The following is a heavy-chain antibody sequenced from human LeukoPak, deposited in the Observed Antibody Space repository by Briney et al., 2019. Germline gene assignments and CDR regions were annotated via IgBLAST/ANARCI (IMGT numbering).Heavy chain of an antibody. D-gene: IGHD3-10*01. J-gene: IGHJ4*02. V-gene: IGHV1-18*01. CDR2: ISAYNGNT. CDR3: ARGEYYYGSGSYYNPDY. CDR1: GYTFTSYG. Sequence: ASVKVSCKASGYTFTSYGISWVRQAPGQGLEWMGWISAYNGNTNYAQKLQGRVTMTTDTSTSTAYMELRSLRSDDTAVYYCARGEYYYGSGSYYNPDYWGQGTLVTVSS.